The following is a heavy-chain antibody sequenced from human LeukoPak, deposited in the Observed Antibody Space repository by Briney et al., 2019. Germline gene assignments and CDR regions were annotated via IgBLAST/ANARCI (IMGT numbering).Heavy chain of an antibody. Sequence: GESLKISCKGSGYSFNTYWIAWVRQMPRKGLEWMGIIYPGDSDTRYSPPFQGQVSISADKSINTAYLQWSSLKASDTAIYFCARRQYCSGGDCYSGAFDIWGQGTMVTVSS. V-gene: IGHV5-51*01. CDR2: IYPGDSDT. D-gene: IGHD2-21*02. J-gene: IGHJ3*02. CDR1: GYSFNTYW. CDR3: ARRQYCSGGDCYSGAFDI.